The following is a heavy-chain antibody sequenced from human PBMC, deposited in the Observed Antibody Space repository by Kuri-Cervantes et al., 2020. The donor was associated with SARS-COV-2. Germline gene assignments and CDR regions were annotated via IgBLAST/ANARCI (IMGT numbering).Heavy chain of an antibody. CDR2: INTATGNT. J-gene: IGHJ3*02. CDR3: AREVGYCDSGRCYGLDAFDI. Sequence: ASVKVSCKDSVYTFSSYAIHWVRQAPGQGLEWMGWINTATGNTHYSQKFQGRVAITRDTAASTEYMDLNSLRSEDTAVYYCAREVGYCDSGRCYGLDAFDIWGQGTMVTVSS. D-gene: IGHD2-2*01. CDR1: VYTFSSYA. V-gene: IGHV1-3*04.